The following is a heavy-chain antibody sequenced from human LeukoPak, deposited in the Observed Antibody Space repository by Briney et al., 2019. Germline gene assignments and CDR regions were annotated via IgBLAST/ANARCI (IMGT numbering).Heavy chain of an antibody. V-gene: IGHV4-34*01. Sequence: PSETLSLTCVVYGGSFRGYYWGWIRQPPGKGLEWIGEINHSGSTNYNPSLKSRATISVDTSKNQFSLKLSSVTAADTAVYYCARQPVVAATPFYYMDVWGKGAPVTISS. CDR3: ARQPVVAATPFYYMDV. J-gene: IGHJ6*03. D-gene: IGHD2-15*01. CDR1: GGSFRGYY. CDR2: INHSGST.